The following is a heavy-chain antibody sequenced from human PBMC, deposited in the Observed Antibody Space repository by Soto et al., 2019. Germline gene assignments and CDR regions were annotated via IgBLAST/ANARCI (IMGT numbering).Heavy chain of an antibody. V-gene: IGHV1-18*04. CDR3: ARGRMGAILWFGESPYYYYGMDV. Sequence: GASVKVSCKASCYTFTSYGISWVRQAPGQGLEWMGWISAYNGNTNYAQKLQGRVTMTTDTSTSTAYMELRSLRSDDTAVYYCARGRMGAILWFGESPYYYYGMDVWGQGTTVTVSS. CDR1: CYTFTSYG. D-gene: IGHD3-10*01. J-gene: IGHJ6*02. CDR2: ISAYNGNT.